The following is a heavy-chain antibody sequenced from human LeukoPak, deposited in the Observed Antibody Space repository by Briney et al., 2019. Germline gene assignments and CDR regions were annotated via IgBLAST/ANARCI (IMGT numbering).Heavy chain of an antibody. CDR1: GFTFGDYA. V-gene: IGHV3-49*03. D-gene: IGHD5-12*01. CDR3: TRQYSGYEPTTDYFNY. J-gene: IGHJ4*02. CDR2: IRSKAYGGTT. Sequence: PGGSLRLSCTASGFTFGDYAMSWFRQAPGKGLEWVGFIRSKAYGGTTEYAASVKGRLTISRDDSKSIAYLQMNSLKTEDTAVYYCTRQYSGYEPTTDYFNYWGQGTLVTVSS.